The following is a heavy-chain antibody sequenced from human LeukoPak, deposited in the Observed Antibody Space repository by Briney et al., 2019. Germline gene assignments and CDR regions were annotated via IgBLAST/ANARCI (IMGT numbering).Heavy chain of an antibody. CDR3: ASWFSSPSSNWFDP. CDR1: GGTFSSYA. J-gene: IGHJ5*02. D-gene: IGHD6-6*01. Sequence: SVKVSCKASGGTFSSYAISWVRQAPGQGLEWMGGIIPIFGTANYAQKFQGRVTITTDESTSTAYMELSSLRSEDTAVYYCASWFSSPSSNWFDPWGQGTLVIVSS. CDR2: IIPIFGTA. V-gene: IGHV1-69*05.